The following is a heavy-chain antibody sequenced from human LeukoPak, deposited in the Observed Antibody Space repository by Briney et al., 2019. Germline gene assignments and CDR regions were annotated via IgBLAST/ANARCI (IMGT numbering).Heavy chain of an antibody. CDR3: ARHAGSGSYESAFDI. J-gene: IGHJ3*02. CDR2: IYYSGST. CDR1: GGSISSSSYY. V-gene: IGHV4-39*01. Sequence: SETLSLTCTVSGGSISSSSYYWGWIRQPPGKGLEWIGSIYYSGSTYYNPSLKSRVTISVDTSKNQFSLKLSSVTAADTAVYYCARHAGSGSYESAFDIWGQGTKVTVSS. D-gene: IGHD3-10*01.